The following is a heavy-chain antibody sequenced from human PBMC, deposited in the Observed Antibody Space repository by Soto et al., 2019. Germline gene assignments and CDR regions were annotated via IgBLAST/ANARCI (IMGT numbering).Heavy chain of an antibody. V-gene: IGHV4-61*01. CDR2: IYYSGST. D-gene: IGHD2-15*01. J-gene: IGHJ5*01. CDR3: ARGRYCLTGRCFPNWFDS. CDR1: GGSASSGSYY. Sequence: SETLSLTCTVSGGSASSGSYYWSWIRQPPGKGLEWIGYIYYSGSTNYNPSLKSRVTISVDTSKNQFSLKLSSVTAADTAVYFCARGRYCLTGRCFPNWFDSWGQGTLVTVSS.